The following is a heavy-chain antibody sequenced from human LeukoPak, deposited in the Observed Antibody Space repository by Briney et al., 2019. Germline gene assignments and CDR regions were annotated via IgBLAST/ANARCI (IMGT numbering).Heavy chain of an antibody. D-gene: IGHD1-7*01. CDR1: GYTFTSYG. Sequence: SVKVSCKASGYTFTSYGISWVRQAPGQGLEWMGWISAYNGNTNYAQKLQGRVTMTTDTSTSTAYMELRSLRSDDTAVYYCARGGITGTWHYYYGMDVWGQGTTVTVSS. J-gene: IGHJ6*02. CDR2: ISAYNGNT. CDR3: ARGGITGTWHYYYGMDV. V-gene: IGHV1-18*01.